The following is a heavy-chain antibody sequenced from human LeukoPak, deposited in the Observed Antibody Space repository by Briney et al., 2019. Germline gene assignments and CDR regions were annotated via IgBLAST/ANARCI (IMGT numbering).Heavy chain of an antibody. CDR3: AKVATPNTLDALDI. Sequence: GGSLRLSCAASGFTFSSYAMSWVRQAPGKGLEWVSLVSLSDNIFYADSVKGRFTISRDNSKSTVHLQMDSLRVDDTAAYYCAKVATPNTLDALDIWGQGTLVTVSS. V-gene: IGHV3-23*01. D-gene: IGHD1/OR15-1a*01. J-gene: IGHJ3*02. CDR1: GFTFSSYA. CDR2: VSLSDNI.